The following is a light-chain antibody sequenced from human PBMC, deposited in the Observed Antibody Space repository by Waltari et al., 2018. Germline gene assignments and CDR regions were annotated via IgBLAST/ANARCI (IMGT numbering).Light chain of an antibody. CDR2: AAS. CDR1: ETVSTY. J-gene: IGKJ5*01. V-gene: IGKV1-39*01. CDR3: QQTYRFPIT. Sequence: DIQMTQSPSSLSASVGDRVTITCRPSETVSTYLNWYQQKPGKAPKVLIYAASSLQSGVPSRFSGSGSGTDFTLTISSLQPEDFATYYCQQTYRFPITFGQGTRLEIK.